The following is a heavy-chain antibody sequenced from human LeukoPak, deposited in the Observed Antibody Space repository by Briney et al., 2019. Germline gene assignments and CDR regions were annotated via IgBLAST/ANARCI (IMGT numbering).Heavy chain of an antibody. CDR2: IKQDGSEK. J-gene: IGHJ4*02. Sequence: PGGSLRLSCAASGFTFSSYWMSWVRQAPGKGLEWVANIKQDGSEKYYVDSVKGRFTISRDNAKNSLYLQMNSLRAEDTAVYYCARDHYDSSGYYYEGVPNVDSYFDYWGQGTLVTVSS. CDR3: ARDHYDSSGYYYEGVPNVDSYFDY. D-gene: IGHD3-22*01. V-gene: IGHV3-7*01. CDR1: GFTFSSYW.